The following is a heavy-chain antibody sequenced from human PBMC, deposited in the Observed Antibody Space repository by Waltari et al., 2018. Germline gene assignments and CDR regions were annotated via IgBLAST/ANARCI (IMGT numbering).Heavy chain of an antibody. V-gene: IGHV4-59*01. Sequence: QVQLQESGPGLVKPSETLSLTCTVSGGSISSYYWSWIRQPPGKGLEWIGYIYYSGSTNDNPTIKSRVTISVDTSKNQFSLKLSSVTAADTAVYYCARDRPYYYGSGSYYNVAYYFDYWGQGTLVTVSS. D-gene: IGHD3-10*01. CDR2: IYYSGST. J-gene: IGHJ4*02. CDR3: ARDRPYYYGSGSYYNVAYYFDY. CDR1: GGSISSYY.